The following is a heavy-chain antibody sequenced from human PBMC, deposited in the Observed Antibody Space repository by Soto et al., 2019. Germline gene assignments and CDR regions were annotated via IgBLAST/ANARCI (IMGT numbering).Heavy chain of an antibody. J-gene: IGHJ4*02. D-gene: IGHD4-17*01. Sequence: EVQLVESGGGLVQPGGSLRLSCAASGFTFSSYSMNWVRQAPGKGLEWVSYISSSSSTIYYADSVKGRFTISRDNAKNSLYLQINSLRAEDTAVYYCARVGTVLDYWGQGTLVTVSS. CDR3: ARVGTVLDY. CDR2: ISSSSSTI. CDR1: GFTFSSYS. V-gene: IGHV3-48*01.